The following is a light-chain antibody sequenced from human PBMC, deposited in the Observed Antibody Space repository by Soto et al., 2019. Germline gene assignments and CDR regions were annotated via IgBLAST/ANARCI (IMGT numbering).Light chain of an antibody. Sequence: EIVMTQSPATLSVSPGERATLSCRASQSVSSNLAWYQQKPGQAPRLLIYGASTRATGIPARFSGSGSGTEFTLTISSLQSEDFAVYYCQQYNNWLITFGQGKRLVIK. CDR2: GAS. CDR1: QSVSSN. V-gene: IGKV3-15*01. CDR3: QQYNNWLIT. J-gene: IGKJ5*01.